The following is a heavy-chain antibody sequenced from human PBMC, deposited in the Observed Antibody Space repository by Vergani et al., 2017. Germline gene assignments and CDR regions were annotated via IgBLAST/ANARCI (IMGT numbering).Heavy chain of an antibody. CDR1: EFTFSNYA. D-gene: IGHD5-18*01. Sequence: EVQLLESGGGLVQPGGSLRLTCAASEFTFSNYAMNWVRQAPGKGLEWVAFIRNKAYGWTTEYAASVKGRFTISRDDSKRLAYLQLSGLKTEDTAVYFCSRGRRYSFGYSDYWGQGTLVTVSS. CDR2: IRNKAYGWTT. CDR3: SRGRRYSFGYSDY. J-gene: IGHJ4*02. V-gene: IGHV3-49*04.